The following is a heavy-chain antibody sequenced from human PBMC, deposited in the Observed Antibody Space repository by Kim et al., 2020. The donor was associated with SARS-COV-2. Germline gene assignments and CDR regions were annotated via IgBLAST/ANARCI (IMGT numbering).Heavy chain of an antibody. V-gene: IGHV1-18*04. CDR1: GYTFTSYS. D-gene: IGHD1-26*01. J-gene: IGHJ4*02. CDR3: ARDARVVGATAVDY. CDR2: INLNNGNT. Sequence: ASVKVSCKASGYTFTSYSISWVRQAPGQGLEWIGWINLNNGNTNYAQKVQGRVTVTTDTATGTAHMELRSLRADDTAVYYCARDARVVGATAVDYWGQGTLVTASS.